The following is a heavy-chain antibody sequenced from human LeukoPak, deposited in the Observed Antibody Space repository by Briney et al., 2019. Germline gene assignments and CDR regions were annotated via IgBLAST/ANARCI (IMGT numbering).Heavy chain of an antibody. D-gene: IGHD1-26*01. CDR3: ATGEWELSPFDY. V-gene: IGHV3-66*02. Sequence: GGSLRLSCAASGFTVSSNYMSWVRQAPGKGLEWVSVIYSGGSTYYADSVKGRFTISRDNSKNTLYLQMNSLRAEDTAVYYCATGEWELSPFDYWGQGTLVTVPS. J-gene: IGHJ4*02. CDR1: GFTVSSNY. CDR2: IYSGGST.